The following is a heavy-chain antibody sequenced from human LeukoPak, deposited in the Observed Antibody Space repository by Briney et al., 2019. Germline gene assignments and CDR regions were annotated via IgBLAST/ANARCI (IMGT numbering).Heavy chain of an antibody. CDR3: AKVGCSGGSCYSGVRSYYYYGMDV. D-gene: IGHD2-15*01. CDR1: GFTFSSYA. V-gene: IGHV3-23*01. CDR2: ISGSGGST. J-gene: IGHJ6*02. Sequence: GGSLRLSCAASGFTFSSYAMSWVRQAPGKGLEWVSAISGSGGSTDYADSVKGRFTSYRDNSKNTLYLQMNSLRAEDTAVYYCAKVGCSGGSCYSGVRSYYYYGMDVWGQGTTVTVSS.